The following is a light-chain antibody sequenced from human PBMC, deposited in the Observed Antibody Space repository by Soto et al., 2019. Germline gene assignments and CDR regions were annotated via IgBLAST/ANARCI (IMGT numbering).Light chain of an antibody. CDR2: DTS. Sequence: QAVVTQESSLTVSPGGTVTLTCGSSTGAVTSGHYPYWFQQKPGQAPRTLIYDTSNKHSWTPARFSGSLLGGKAALTLSGAQPEDEAEYYCLLSYSGAPYVFGTGTKVTVL. CDR1: TGAVTSGHY. J-gene: IGLJ1*01. V-gene: IGLV7-46*01. CDR3: LLSYSGAPYV.